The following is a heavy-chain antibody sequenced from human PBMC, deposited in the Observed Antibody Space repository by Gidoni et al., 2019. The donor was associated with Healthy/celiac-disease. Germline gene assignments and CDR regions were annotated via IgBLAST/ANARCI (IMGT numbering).Heavy chain of an antibody. D-gene: IGHD3-16*01. CDR3: ARDLGDVGAQSLFDY. Sequence: QVQLAASGGGVVLPWRSLRRSCAAFGFSFRSFAMHWVRQAPGKGLEWVAVISDDGSNKYYADSVKGRFTISRDNSKNTLYLQMNSLRAEDTAVYYCARDLGDVGAQSLFDYWGQGTLVTVSS. V-gene: IGHV3-30-3*01. J-gene: IGHJ4*02. CDR1: GFSFRSFA. CDR2: ISDDGSNK.